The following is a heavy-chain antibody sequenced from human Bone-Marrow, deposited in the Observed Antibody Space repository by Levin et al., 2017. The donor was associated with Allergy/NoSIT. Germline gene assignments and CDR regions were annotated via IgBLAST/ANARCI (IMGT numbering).Heavy chain of an antibody. Sequence: SETLSLTCKVSGASISGSSFYWGWVRQPPGKGLEWIANIYFTGSTYYNPSLKSRATISVDTSKNHFSLKLISVTAADTAVYYCARRPEYGYSGGLVDWGQGTLVSVSS. J-gene: IGHJ4*02. CDR2: IYFTGST. V-gene: IGHV4-39*02. D-gene: IGHD5-18*01. CDR3: ARRPEYGYSGGLVD. CDR1: GASISGSSFY.